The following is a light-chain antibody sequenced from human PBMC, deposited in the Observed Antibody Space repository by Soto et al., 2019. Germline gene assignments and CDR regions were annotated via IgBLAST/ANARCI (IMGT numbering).Light chain of an antibody. V-gene: IGKV3-20*01. CDR2: GAS. CDR3: QQYSGSLPYT. CDR1: QSVYNIY. Sequence: EIVLTQSPDTLSLSPGETATLSCRASQSVYNIYLSWYQQKPGQAPRLLIYGASFRDPGSPDRFHGSGSGSDVTLTIRRLELEDFGVYYCQQYSGSLPYTVGQGPKLEIK. J-gene: IGKJ2*01.